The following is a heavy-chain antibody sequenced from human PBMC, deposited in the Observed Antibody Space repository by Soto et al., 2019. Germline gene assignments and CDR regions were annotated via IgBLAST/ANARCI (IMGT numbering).Heavy chain of an antibody. Sequence: SETLSLTCTVSAGSISSYYCSWIRHPPGKGLEWVGSIHYSGSPTYNPSVKSRVPISVDTSKNQFSLKLSTVTAADTAVYYCARFTTHDSSSSVVGMDVWGQGTTVTVSS. CDR3: ARFTTHDSSSSVVGMDV. V-gene: IGHV4-59*01. J-gene: IGHJ6*02. CDR2: IHYSGSP. D-gene: IGHD6-6*01. CDR1: AGSISSYY.